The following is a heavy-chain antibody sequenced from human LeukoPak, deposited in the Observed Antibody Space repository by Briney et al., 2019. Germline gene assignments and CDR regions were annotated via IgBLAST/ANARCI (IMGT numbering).Heavy chain of an antibody. CDR3: AKGSSSWYPFDY. Sequence: GGSLRLSCAASGFTFSSYAMSWVRQAPGKGLERVSAISGGGDSTYFADSVKGRFTISRDNSKNTLYLQMNTLGAEDTAVYYCAKGSSSWYPFDYWGQGTLVTVSS. CDR1: GFTFSSYA. CDR2: ISGGGDST. V-gene: IGHV3-23*01. D-gene: IGHD6-13*01. J-gene: IGHJ4*02.